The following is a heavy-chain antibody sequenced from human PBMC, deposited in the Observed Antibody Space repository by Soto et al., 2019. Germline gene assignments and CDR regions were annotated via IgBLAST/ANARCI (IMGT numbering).Heavy chain of an antibody. CDR1: GFTFSSYA. V-gene: IGHV3-30-3*01. CDR3: ARGGELGATSWFDP. Sequence: QVQLVESGGGVVQPGRSLRLSCAASGFTFSSYAMHWVRQAPGKGLEWVAVISYDGSNKYYADSVKGRFTISRDKSKNTLDLQMNSLRAEDTAVYYCARGGELGATSWFDPWGQGTLVTVSS. CDR2: ISYDGSNK. J-gene: IGHJ5*02. D-gene: IGHD1-26*01.